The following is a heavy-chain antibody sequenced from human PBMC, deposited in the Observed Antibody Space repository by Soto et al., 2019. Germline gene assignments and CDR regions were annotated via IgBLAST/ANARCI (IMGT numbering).Heavy chain of an antibody. J-gene: IGHJ4*02. CDR2: IYYSGST. V-gene: IGHV4-59*01. Sequence: PSETLSLTCTVSGGSISSYYWSWIRQPPGKGLEWIGYIYYSGSTNYNPSLKSRVTISVDTSKNQFSLKLSSVTAADTAVYYCASFKRGATAHFAYWGQGTLVTVSS. CDR1: GGSISSYY. D-gene: IGHD5-12*01. CDR3: ASFKRGATAHFAY.